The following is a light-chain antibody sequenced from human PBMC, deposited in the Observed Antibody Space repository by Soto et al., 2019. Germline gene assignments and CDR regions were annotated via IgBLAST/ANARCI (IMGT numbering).Light chain of an antibody. J-gene: IGKJ5*01. V-gene: IGKV1-33*01. CDR1: RDIGKY. CDR2: DAS. Sequence: DIQMTQSPSSLSASVGDRVTITCQASRDIGKYLNWYQEKPGQAPKLLIYDASNRQTGVPSRFSGSGSGTDFTFTISSLQPEDFATYYCQRYDSLPPTFGQGTRLEIK. CDR3: QRYDSLPPT.